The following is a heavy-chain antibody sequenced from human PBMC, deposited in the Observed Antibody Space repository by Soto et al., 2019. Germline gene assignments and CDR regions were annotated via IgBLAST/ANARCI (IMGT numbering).Heavy chain of an antibody. V-gene: IGHV3-66*01. CDR2: IQSGGPT. CDR1: GFTVSSKY. Sequence: GGSLRLSCAASGFTVSSKYMSWVRQAPGKGLEWVSLIQSGGPTYYADSVKGRFTISRDTSENTVHLQMDSLRAEDTAVYYCARDDVLCDGGRCYGVPLDVWGKATTVTGSS. J-gene: IGHJ6*04. CDR3: ARDDVLCDGGRCYGVPLDV. D-gene: IGHD2-15*01.